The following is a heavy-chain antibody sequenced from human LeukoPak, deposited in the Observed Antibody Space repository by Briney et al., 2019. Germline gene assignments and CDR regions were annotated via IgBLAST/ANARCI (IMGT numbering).Heavy chain of an antibody. CDR2: IYYSGST. CDR3: ARENYGEYSYGMDV. J-gene: IGHJ6*02. V-gene: IGHV4-59*01. D-gene: IGHD4-17*01. Sequence: PSETLSLTCTVSGGSISSYYWSWIRQPPGKGLEWIGYIYYSGSTNYNPSLKSRVTISVDTSKNQFSLKLSSVTAADTAVYYCARENYGEYSYGMDVWGQGTTVTVSS. CDR1: GGSISSYY.